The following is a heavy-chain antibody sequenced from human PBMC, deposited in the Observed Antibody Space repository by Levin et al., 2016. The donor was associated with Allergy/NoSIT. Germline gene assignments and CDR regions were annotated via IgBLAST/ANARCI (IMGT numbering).Heavy chain of an antibody. V-gene: IGHV3-23*01. Sequence: WIRQPPGKGLEWVSTISGSSGNTYYADSVKGRFAISGDNSRNTLYLQVNSLRAEDTAVYYCAKKISDYGDYRLSPMVWGQGTTVTVSS. D-gene: IGHD4-17*01. J-gene: IGHJ6*02. CDR2: ISGSSGNT. CDR3: AKKISDYGDYRLSPMV.